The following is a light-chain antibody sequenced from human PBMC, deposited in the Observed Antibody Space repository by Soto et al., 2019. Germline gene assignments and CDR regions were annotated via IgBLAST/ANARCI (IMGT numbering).Light chain of an antibody. J-gene: IGKJ5*01. CDR3: KQGHNLPLT. V-gene: IGKV1-12*01. CDR1: QGLSGS. Sequence: DIQMTQSPSSVSASVGDRVTITCRATQGLSGSLAWYQQKPGKAPKLLISVTSRLQSGVPSRFSGSASETDFTLTIDSLQPEDLAPYYCKQGHNLPLTFGQGTRLEIK. CDR2: VTS.